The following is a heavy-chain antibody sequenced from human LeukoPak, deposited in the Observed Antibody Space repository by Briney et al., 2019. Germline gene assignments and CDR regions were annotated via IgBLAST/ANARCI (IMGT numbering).Heavy chain of an antibody. J-gene: IGHJ4*02. V-gene: IGHV1-18*01. Sequence: GASVKVSCKASGYTFTSYGISWVRQAPGQGLEWMGWISAYNGNTNYAQKLQGRVTMTTDTSTSTAYMELRSLRSDDTAVYYCAREVGSSSWFGWGNTFDYWGQGTLVTVSS. CDR2: ISAYNGNT. CDR3: AREVGSSSWFGWGNTFDY. CDR1: GYTFTSYG. D-gene: IGHD6-13*01.